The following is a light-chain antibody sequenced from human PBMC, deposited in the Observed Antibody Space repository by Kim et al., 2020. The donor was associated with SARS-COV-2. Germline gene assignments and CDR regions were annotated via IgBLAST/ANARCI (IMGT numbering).Light chain of an antibody. J-gene: IGKJ1*01. CDR2: SAT. Sequence: ASMGGRVTMTCRASQHIRDSLAWYQQKPGRAPNLLVFSATRLASGVPSRFSASASETEYTLTISSLQPEDFAIYYCQQYSGTLATFGQGTKVDIK. V-gene: IGKV1-NL1*01. CDR1: QHIRDS. CDR3: QQYSGTLAT.